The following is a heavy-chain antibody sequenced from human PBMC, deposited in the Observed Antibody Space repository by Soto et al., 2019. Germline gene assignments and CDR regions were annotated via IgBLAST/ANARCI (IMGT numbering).Heavy chain of an antibody. Sequence: ASVKVSCKASGYTFTSYGISWVRQAPGQGLEWMGWISAYNGNTNYAQKLQGRVTMTTDTSTSTAYMELRSLRSDDTAVYYCARDQVGQQLVLGYFDYWGQGTLVTVSS. CDR1: GYTFTSYG. CDR3: ARDQVGQQLVLGYFDY. D-gene: IGHD6-13*01. V-gene: IGHV1-18*01. J-gene: IGHJ4*02. CDR2: ISAYNGNT.